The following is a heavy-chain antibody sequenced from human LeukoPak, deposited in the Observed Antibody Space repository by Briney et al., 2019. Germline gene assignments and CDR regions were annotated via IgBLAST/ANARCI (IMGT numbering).Heavy chain of an antibody. CDR3: ARADPDYYDSSGYLSY. CDR1: GGSFSGYY. Sequence: SETLSLTCAVYGGSFSGYYWSWIRQPPGKGLEWIGEINHSGSTNYNPSLKSRVTISVDTSKNQSSLKLSSVTAADTAVYYCARADPDYYDSSGYLSYWGQGTLVTVSS. CDR2: INHSGST. D-gene: IGHD3-22*01. J-gene: IGHJ4*02. V-gene: IGHV4-34*01.